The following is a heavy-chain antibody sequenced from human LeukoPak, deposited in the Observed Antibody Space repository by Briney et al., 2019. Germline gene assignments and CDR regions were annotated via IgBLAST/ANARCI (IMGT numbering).Heavy chain of an antibody. V-gene: IGHV4-59*01. CDR3: ASFPTAGLTHAFDI. CDR2: IYYTGST. J-gene: IGHJ3*02. D-gene: IGHD2-15*01. Sequence: SGTLSLTCTVSGGSINGYYWSWIRQSPGKGLESLGYIYYTGSTNYNPSLKSRVTMSVDTSRNQFFLRLSSVTAADTAVYYCASFPTAGLTHAFDIWGQGTMVTVSS. CDR1: GGSINGYY.